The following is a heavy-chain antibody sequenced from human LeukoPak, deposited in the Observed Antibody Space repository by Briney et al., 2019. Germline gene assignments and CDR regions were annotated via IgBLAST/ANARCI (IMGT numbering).Heavy chain of an antibody. CDR3: ASLVIDSYFDY. Sequence: PSETLSLTCAVYGGSFSGYYWSWIRQPPGKGLEWIGEINHSGSTNYNPSLKSRVTISVDTSKNQFSLKLSSVTAADTAVYYCASLVIDSYFDYWGQGTLVTVSS. D-gene: IGHD2-15*01. CDR1: GGSFSGYY. V-gene: IGHV4-34*01. J-gene: IGHJ4*02. CDR2: INHSGST.